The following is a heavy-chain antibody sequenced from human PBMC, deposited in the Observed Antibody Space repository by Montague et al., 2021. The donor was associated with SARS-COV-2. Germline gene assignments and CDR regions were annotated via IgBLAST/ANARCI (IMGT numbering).Heavy chain of an antibody. CDR1: GGSFSSSSYY. D-gene: IGHD3-16*02. CDR2: IYYSGST. CDR3: ARHRTYYDEVWGTHRYTPDS. Sequence: SETLSLTCSVSGGSFSSSSYYWGWIPQPPGQGPVWIGRIYYSGSTNYTPSLQSPVTMSVYTSKKPFSLMLTSAAAAATALYYCARHRTYYDEVWGTHRYTPDSWGQGTLVTVSS. V-gene: IGHV4-39*01. J-gene: IGHJ4*02.